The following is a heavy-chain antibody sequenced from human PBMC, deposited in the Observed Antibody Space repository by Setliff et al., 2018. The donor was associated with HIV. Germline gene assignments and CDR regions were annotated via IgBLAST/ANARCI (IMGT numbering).Heavy chain of an antibody. CDR2: INHRGST. CDR3: ATWRGVGATA. Sequence: SQTLSLTCAVYGGSLSGYYWSWIRQSPGKGLEWIGEINHRGSTNYNPAFKSRVTMSPDTSKNQFSLKMNSGTAADTSVYYCATWRGVGATAWGQGTLVTVSS. CDR1: GGSLSGYY. V-gene: IGHV4-34*01. J-gene: IGHJ4*02. D-gene: IGHD1-26*01.